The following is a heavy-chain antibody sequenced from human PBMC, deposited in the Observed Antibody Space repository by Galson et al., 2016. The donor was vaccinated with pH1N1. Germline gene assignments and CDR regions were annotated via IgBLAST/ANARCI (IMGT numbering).Heavy chain of an antibody. J-gene: IGHJ4*02. CDR2: ISGGGATT. Sequence: SLRLSCAPSGFTFSTFAMGWVRQAPGKGLQWLSAISGGGATTCYIDSVKGRFTISRDNSKNTLYLEMNSLKAEDTALYYCVKYDSSGYYYGRLVNWGQGTLVTVSS. CDR1: GFTFSTFA. CDR3: VKYDSSGYYYGRLVN. V-gene: IGHV3-23*01. D-gene: IGHD3-22*01.